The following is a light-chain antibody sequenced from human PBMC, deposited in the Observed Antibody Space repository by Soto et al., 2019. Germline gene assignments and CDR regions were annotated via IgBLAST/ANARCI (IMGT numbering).Light chain of an antibody. CDR3: SSYTDSSTVI. V-gene: IGLV2-14*01. CDR2: EVS. J-gene: IGLJ2*01. CDR1: SGDIGIYNF. Sequence: QSALTQPASVSGSLGQSITISCTGTSGDIGIYNFVSWFQQHPGKAPKLMIYEVSNRPSGVSNRFSASKSGNTASLTISGLRAEDEADYYCSSYTDSSTVIFGGGTQLTVL.